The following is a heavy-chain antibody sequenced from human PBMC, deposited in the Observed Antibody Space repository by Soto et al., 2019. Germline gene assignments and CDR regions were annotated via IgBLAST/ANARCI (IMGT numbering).Heavy chain of an antibody. Sequence: TGGSLRLSCAASGFTFSSHWMHWVRQAPGKGLVWVSRIESDGSSTNYADSVKGRFTVSRDNAKNTLYLQMNSLRAEDTAVYYCARDRADPIGHYHTLFDSWGQATLVTVSS. D-gene: IGHD3-3*01. J-gene: IGHJ4*02. CDR1: GFTFSSHW. V-gene: IGHV3-74*01. CDR3: ARDRADPIGHYHTLFDS. CDR2: IESDGSST.